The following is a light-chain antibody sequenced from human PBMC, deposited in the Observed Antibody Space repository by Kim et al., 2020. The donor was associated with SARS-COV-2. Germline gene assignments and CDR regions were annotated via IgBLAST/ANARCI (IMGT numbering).Light chain of an antibody. CDR3: YPRDSDDNVV. CDR1: SSRSYE. CDR2: SKS. Sequence: VVVEQTVRITRRGGSSRSYEASWYQQQPGQAPILLIYSKSSRPSGIPERFSGSSGGNTAFMTTSGTQAGDAADYYCYPRDSDDNVVFGGGTKLTVL. V-gene: IGLV3-19*01. J-gene: IGLJ2*01.